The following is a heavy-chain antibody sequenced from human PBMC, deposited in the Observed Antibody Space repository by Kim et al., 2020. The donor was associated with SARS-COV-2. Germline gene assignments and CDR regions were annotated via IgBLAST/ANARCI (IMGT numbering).Heavy chain of an antibody. Sequence: GGSLRLSCAASGFTFSSYAMSWVRQAPGKGLEWVSAISGSGGSTYYADSVKGRFTISRDNSKNTLYLQMNSLRAEDTAVYYCAKDGSGSYRVYYYYGMDVWGQGTTVTVSS. D-gene: IGHD1-26*01. CDR1: GFTFSSYA. V-gene: IGHV3-23*01. CDR3: AKDGSGSYRVYYYYGMDV. CDR2: ISGSGGST. J-gene: IGHJ6*02.